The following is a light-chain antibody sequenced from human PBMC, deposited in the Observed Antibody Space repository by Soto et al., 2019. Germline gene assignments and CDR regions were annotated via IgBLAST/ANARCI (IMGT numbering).Light chain of an antibody. CDR3: QSYDGSNPDVV. J-gene: IGLJ2*01. CDR1: SGSIATNY. CDR2: EDT. V-gene: IGLV6-57*02. Sequence: NFMLTQPHSVSESPGKTVTISCTGSSGSIATNYVQWYQQRPGSAPTTVIYEDTQRPSGVPERFSGSIDSSSNSASLTISGLKTEDEADYYCQSYDGSNPDVVFGGGTKFTVL.